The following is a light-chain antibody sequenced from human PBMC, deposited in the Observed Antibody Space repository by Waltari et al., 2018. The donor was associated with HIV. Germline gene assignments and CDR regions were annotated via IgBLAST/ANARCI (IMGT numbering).Light chain of an antibody. V-gene: IGKV1-5*03. CDR3: QQYNSYSGWA. J-gene: IGKJ1*01. CDR1: QSISSW. Sequence: DTQITQSPSTLSASVGDRVTITCLASQSISSWLAWYQQKPGKAPKLLIYKASSLESGVPSRFSGSGSGTEFTLTISSLQPDDFATYDCQQYNSYSGWAFGQGTKVEIK. CDR2: KAS.